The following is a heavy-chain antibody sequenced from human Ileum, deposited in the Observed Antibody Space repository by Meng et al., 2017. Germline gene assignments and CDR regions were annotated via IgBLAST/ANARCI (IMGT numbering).Heavy chain of an antibody. D-gene: IGHD6-13*01. J-gene: IGHJ4*02. V-gene: IGHV4-31*03. CDR2: IYYSGTT. Sequence: QVQLQESGPGLVKVSQTLSPTCTVSGGSISSGGYYWSWIRQHPGKGLEWIGYIYYSGTTYYNPSLKSRVTISVDTSKNQFSLKLSSVTAADTAVYYCAREPPAAAGTGADYWGQGTLVTVSS. CDR3: AREPPAAAGTGADY. CDR1: GGSISSGGYY.